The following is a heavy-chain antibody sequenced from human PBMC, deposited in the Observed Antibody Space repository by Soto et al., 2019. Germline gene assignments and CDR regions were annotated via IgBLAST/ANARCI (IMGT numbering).Heavy chain of an antibody. CDR2: IYYSGST. CDR3: ASHNSYSSSWYRQYNWFDP. D-gene: IGHD6-13*01. J-gene: IGHJ5*02. CDR1: GGSISSYY. Sequence: QVQLQESGPGLVKPSETLSLTCTVSGGSISSYYWSWIRQPPGKGLEWIGYIYYSGSTNYNPSLKSRVTISVDMSKNQFSLKLSSVTAADTAVYYCASHNSYSSSWYRQYNWFDPWGQGTLVTVSS. V-gene: IGHV4-59*01.